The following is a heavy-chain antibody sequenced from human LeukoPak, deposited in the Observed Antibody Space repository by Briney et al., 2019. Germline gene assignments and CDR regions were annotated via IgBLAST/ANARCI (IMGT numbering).Heavy chain of an antibody. J-gene: IGHJ4*02. Sequence: PGRSLRLSCAASGFTFSSYGMHWVRQAPGKGLEWVAVIWYDGSKTYYADSVKGRFTISRDSSKKTLSLQMNSLRAEDTAVYYCARDGNYRFDYWGQGTLVTVSS. D-gene: IGHD3-16*02. CDR3: ARDGNYRFDY. CDR2: IWYDGSKT. V-gene: IGHV3-33*01. CDR1: GFTFSSYG.